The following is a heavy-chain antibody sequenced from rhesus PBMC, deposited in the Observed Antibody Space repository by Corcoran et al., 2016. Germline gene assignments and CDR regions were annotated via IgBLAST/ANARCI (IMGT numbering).Heavy chain of an antibody. D-gene: IGHD6-37*01. V-gene: IGHV4-93*02. J-gene: IGHJ6*01. CDR1: GGSMRSGEW. CDR3: SRGSSSGWSSYGLDS. CDR2: VHGSNCDT. Sequence: QVQLQESGPAVGKPSETLSLTCAVSGGSMRSGEWWSWVRQSRQKGREWMGGVHGSNCDTVSRSSVKTRVAISMDTPKNQFSLNLDSVTAADTAVYYCSRGSSSGWSSYGLDSWGHGVVVTVSS.